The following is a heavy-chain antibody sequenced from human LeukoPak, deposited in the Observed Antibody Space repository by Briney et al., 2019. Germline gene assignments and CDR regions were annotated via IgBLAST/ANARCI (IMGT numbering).Heavy chain of an antibody. CDR1: GFTFSSYA. CDR2: ISGSGGST. V-gene: IGHV3-23*01. CDR3: AKDTEDSSGYYPGEYFQH. D-gene: IGHD3-22*01. Sequence: GGSLRLSCAASGFTFSSYAMSWVRQAPGKGLEWVSAISGSGGSTYYADSVKGRFTISRDNSKNTLYLQMNSLRAEDTAVYYCAKDTEDSSGYYPGEYFQHWGQGTLVTVSS. J-gene: IGHJ1*01.